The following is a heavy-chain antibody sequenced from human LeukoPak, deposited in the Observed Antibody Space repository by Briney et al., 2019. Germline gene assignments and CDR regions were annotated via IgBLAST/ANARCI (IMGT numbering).Heavy chain of an antibody. CDR1: GYTFTSYG. D-gene: IGHD3-16*02. J-gene: IGHJ4*02. CDR3: ASGEDYDYVWGSYRLYYFDY. Sequence: ASVKVSCKASGYTFTSYGISWVRQAPGQGLEWMGWISAYNGNTNYAQKLQGRVTMTTDTSTSTAYMELRSLRSDDTALYYCASGEDYDYVWGSYRLYYFDYWGQGTLVTVSS. V-gene: IGHV1-18*01. CDR2: ISAYNGNT.